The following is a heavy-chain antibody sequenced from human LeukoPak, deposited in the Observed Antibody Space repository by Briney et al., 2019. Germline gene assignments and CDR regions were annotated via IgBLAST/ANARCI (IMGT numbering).Heavy chain of an antibody. V-gene: IGHV5-51*01. CDR1: GYSFTSSW. D-gene: IGHD3-22*01. Sequence: GESLKISCKGSGYSFTSSWIGWVRQMAGKGLEWMGMIYPGDSDTRYSPSFQGQVTISADRSISTAYLHWSSLKASDSAMYYCARQDGDYYYGSDYWGQGTLDTVSS. CDR2: IYPGDSDT. J-gene: IGHJ4*02. CDR3: ARQDGDYYYGSDY.